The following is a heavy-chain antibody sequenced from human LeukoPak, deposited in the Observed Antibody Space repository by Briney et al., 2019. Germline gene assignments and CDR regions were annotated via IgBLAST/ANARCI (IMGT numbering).Heavy chain of an antibody. CDR2: ISSRSGDI. CDR3: ARGLSSSWHYFDC. D-gene: IGHD6-13*01. J-gene: IGHJ4*02. Sequence: WGSLRLSCAASGFTFSTYSMTWVRQAPGKRLEWISSISSRSGDIYYADSVKGRFTISRDNGKNSLFLQMNSLRADDTAVYYCARGLSSSWHYFDCWGQGTLVT. V-gene: IGHV3-21*01. CDR1: GFTFSTYS.